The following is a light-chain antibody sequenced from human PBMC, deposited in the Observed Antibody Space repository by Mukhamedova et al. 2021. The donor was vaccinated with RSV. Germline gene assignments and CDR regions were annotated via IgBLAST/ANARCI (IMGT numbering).Light chain of an antibody. J-gene: IGLJ3*02. V-gene: IGLV2-14*03. CDR2: EVT. CDR3: ASFTRTNTWL. CDR1: SSDIGAYNY. Sequence: SSDIGAYNYVSWFQQHPGKVPKLIIYEVTNRPSGVSNRFSASKSGNMASLAISGLQPEDEADYYCASFTRTNTWLFGEGTKVTVL.